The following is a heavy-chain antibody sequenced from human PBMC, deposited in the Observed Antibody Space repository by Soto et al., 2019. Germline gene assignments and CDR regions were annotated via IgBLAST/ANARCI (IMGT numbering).Heavy chain of an antibody. J-gene: IGHJ4*02. CDR3: ARDSSSWYFDY. CDR1: GFTFSSYG. D-gene: IGHD6-13*01. CDR2: IWYDGSNK. Sequence: QVQLVESGGGVVQPGRSLRLSCAASGFTFSSYGMHWVRQAPGKGLEWVAVIWYDGSNKYYADSVKGRFTISRDNSKNSLYLKMNSLSAEDTAVYYCARDSSSWYFDYWGQVTLFTVSS. V-gene: IGHV3-33*01.